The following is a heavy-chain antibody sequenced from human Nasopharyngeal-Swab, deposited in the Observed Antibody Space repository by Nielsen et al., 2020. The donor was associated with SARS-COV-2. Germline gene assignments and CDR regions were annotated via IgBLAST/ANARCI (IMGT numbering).Heavy chain of an antibody. Sequence: GGSLRLSCAASGFTFTNAWMSWVRQAPGKGLEWVGRIKSKIDLGTIDYAAPVKGRFIISRDDSKSIAYLQMNSLKTEDTAVYYCTRVDYYYGMDVWGQGTTVTVSS. CDR2: IKSKIDLGTI. V-gene: IGHV3-15*01. CDR1: GFTFTNAW. CDR3: TRVDYYYGMDV. J-gene: IGHJ6*02.